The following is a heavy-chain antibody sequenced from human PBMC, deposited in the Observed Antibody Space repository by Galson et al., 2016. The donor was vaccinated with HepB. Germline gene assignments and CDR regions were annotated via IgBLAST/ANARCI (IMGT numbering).Heavy chain of an antibody. Sequence: SLRLSCAASGFAFSGSAMHWVRQASGKGLEWVGHIRNKANNYATSYAEAVKGRFTISRDDLKNTAYLQRNSPKTEDTALYVCTRSSPFCSGGSCYNWFDPWGQGTLVTVSS. D-gene: IGHD2-15*01. J-gene: IGHJ5*02. CDR1: GFAFSGSA. CDR3: TRSSPFCSGGSCYNWFDP. CDR2: IRNKANNYAT. V-gene: IGHV3-73*01.